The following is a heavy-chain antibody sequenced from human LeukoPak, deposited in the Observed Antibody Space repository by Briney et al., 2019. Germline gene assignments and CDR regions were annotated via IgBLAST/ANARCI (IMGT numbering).Heavy chain of an antibody. J-gene: IGHJ4*02. CDR1: GGSISSYY. CDR2: IYYSGST. V-gene: IGHV4-59*12. Sequence: SETLSLTCTVSGGSISSYYWSWIRQPPGKGLEWIGYIYYSGSTYYNPSLKSRVTISVDTSKNQFSLKLSSVTAADTAVYYCARVDGSGSYYLDYWGQGTLVTVSS. D-gene: IGHD3-10*01. CDR3: ARVDGSGSYYLDY.